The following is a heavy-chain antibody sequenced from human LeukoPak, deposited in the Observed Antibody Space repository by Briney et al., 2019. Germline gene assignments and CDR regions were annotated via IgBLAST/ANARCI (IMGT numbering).Heavy chain of an antibody. J-gene: IGHJ5*02. CDR1: GGSFSGYY. Sequence: PSETLSLTCAVYGGSFSGYYWSWIRQPPGKGREWIGEIYHSGSTNYNPSLKSRVTISVDKSKNQFSLKLSSVTAADTAVYYCGRDYGGWFDPWGQGTLVTVSS. V-gene: IGHV4-34*01. D-gene: IGHD4-17*01. CDR2: IYHSGST. CDR3: GRDYGGWFDP.